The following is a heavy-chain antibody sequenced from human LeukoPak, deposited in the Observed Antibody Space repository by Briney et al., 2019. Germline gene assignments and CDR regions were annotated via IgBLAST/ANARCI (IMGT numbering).Heavy chain of an antibody. J-gene: IGHJ4*02. CDR3: AKKEYSDFWSGLGY. CDR1: GFTFSSFA. D-gene: IGHD3-3*01. Sequence: GGSLRLSCAASGFTFSSFAMSWVRQAPGRGLEWVSVISGGGTTTYYADSVKGRFTISRDNSKNTLYLQMNSLRAEDTAVYYCAKKEYSDFWSGLGYWGQGTLVTVSS. V-gene: IGHV3-23*01. CDR2: ISGGGTTT.